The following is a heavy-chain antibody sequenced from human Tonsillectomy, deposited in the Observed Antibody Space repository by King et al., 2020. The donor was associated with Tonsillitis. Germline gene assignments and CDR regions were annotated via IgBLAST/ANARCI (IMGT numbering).Heavy chain of an antibody. J-gene: IGHJ6*03. V-gene: IGHV3-7*03. CDR3: ARESSCYERNYYYYYMDV. CDR2: IKQDGSET. D-gene: IGHD3-22*01. CDR1: GFTFSRYW. Sequence: VQLVESGGGLVQPGGSLRLSCAASGFTFSRYWMSWVRQAPGKGLEWVANIKQDGSETYYVDSVKGRFTISRDKAKNSLYVQMNSLRAEDTAVYYCARESSCYERNYYYYYMDVWGKGTTVTVSS.